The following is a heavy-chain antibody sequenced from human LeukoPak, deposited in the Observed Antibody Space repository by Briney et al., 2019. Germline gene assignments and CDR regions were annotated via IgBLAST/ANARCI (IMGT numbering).Heavy chain of an antibody. J-gene: IGHJ6*02. Sequence: GASVKVSCKASGYTFTSYAMHWVRQAPGQRLEWMGWINAGNGNTKYSQKFQGRVTITRDTSASTAYMELSSLRSEDTAVYYCARGEMAVNGMDVWGQGTTVTVSS. CDR3: ARGEMAVNGMDV. CDR2: INAGNGNT. D-gene: IGHD5-24*01. V-gene: IGHV1-3*01. CDR1: GYTFTSYA.